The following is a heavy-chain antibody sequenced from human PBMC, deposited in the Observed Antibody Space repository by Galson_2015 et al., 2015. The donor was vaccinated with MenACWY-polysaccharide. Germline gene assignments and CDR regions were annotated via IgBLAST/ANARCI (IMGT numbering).Heavy chain of an antibody. CDR2: MNPNSGNT. V-gene: IGHV1-8*01. Sequence: MGWMNPNSGNTGYAQKFQGRVTMTRNTSISTAYMELSSLRSEDTAVYYCAYCGGDCSGWDAFDIWGQGTMVTVSS. D-gene: IGHD2-21*02. CDR3: AYCGGDCSGWDAFDI. J-gene: IGHJ3*02.